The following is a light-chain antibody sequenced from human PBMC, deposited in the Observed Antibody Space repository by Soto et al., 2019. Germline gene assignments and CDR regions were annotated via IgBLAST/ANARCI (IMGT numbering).Light chain of an antibody. J-gene: IGLJ2*01. CDR2: EVS. Sequence: QSVLTQPASVSGSPGQSITISCTGNSSDVGAYNYVSWYQQHPGRAPKLIIYEVSDRPSGISDRFSGSKSGNRASLTISGLQSEDEADYYCSSYAGSRVLVLGGGTQLTVL. CDR1: SSDVGAYNY. V-gene: IGLV2-14*01. CDR3: SSYAGSRVLV.